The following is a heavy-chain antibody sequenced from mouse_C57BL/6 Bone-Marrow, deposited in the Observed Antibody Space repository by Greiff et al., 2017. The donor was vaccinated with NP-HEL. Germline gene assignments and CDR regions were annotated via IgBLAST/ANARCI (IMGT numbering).Heavy chain of an antibody. CDR3: ARKVNWDAAY. D-gene: IGHD4-1*02. CDR1: GFTFSSYG. J-gene: IGHJ3*01. V-gene: IGHV5-6*01. Sequence: EVQLVESGGDLVKPGGSLKLSCAASGFTFSSYGMSWVRQTPDKRLEWVATISSGGSYTYYPDSVKGRFTISRDNAKNTLYLQMSSLKSEDTAMYYCARKVNWDAAYWGQGTLVTVSA. CDR2: ISSGGSYT.